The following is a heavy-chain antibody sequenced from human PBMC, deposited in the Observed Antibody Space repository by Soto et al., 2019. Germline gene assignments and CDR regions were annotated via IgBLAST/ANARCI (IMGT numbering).Heavy chain of an antibody. CDR3: AKWDYDFWSGYYPLDY. Sequence: GGSLRLSCAASGFTFSSYAMSWVRQAPGKGLEWVSAISGSGGSTYYADSVKGRFTISTDNSKNTLYLQMNSLMAEDTAVYYCAKWDYDFWSGYYPLDYWGQGTLVTVSS. V-gene: IGHV3-23*01. CDR1: GFTFSSYA. J-gene: IGHJ4*02. CDR2: ISGSGGST. D-gene: IGHD3-3*01.